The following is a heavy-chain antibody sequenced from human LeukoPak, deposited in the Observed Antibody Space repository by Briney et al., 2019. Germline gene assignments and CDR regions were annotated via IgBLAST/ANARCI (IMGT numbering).Heavy chain of an antibody. CDR3: ARVSYDSSGYHDAFDI. CDR2: ISSSSSYI. Sequence: GGSLRLSCAASGFTFSSYSMNWVRQAPGKGLEWVSSISSSSSYIYYADSVKGRFTISRDNAKNSLYLQMNSLRAEDTAVYYCARVSYDSSGYHDAFDIWGQGTMVTVAS. J-gene: IGHJ3*02. V-gene: IGHV3-21*01. CDR1: GFTFSSYS. D-gene: IGHD3-22*01.